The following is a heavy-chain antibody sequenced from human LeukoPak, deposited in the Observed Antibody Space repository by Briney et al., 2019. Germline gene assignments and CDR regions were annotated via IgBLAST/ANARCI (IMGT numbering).Heavy chain of an antibody. CDR2: INPNSGGT. D-gene: IGHD3-3*01. CDR3: ARDIRPRVESFDY. V-gene: IGHV1-2*02. CDR1: GYTFTDYH. Sequence: ASVKVSCKASGYTFTDYHIHWVRQAPGQGLEWMGWINPNSGGTNYAQNLRGRVTMTRDTSITTAYLDLTRLRSDDTAVYYCARDIRPRVESFDYWGQGSLVTVSS. J-gene: IGHJ4*02.